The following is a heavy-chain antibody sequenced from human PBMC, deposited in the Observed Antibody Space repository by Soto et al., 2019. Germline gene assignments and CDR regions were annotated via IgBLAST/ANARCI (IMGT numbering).Heavy chain of an antibody. CDR1: GFTFSNAW. D-gene: IGHD3-10*01. CDR2: IKSKTDGGTT. V-gene: IGHV3-15*07. Sequence: GGSLRLSCAASGFTFSNAWTNWVRQAPGKGLEWVGRIKSKTDGGTTDYAAPVKGRFTISRDDSKNTLYLQMNSLKTEDTAVYYCTTDGLVYYGSGSYYNEDYFAYGGQGTLVTVSS. CDR3: TTDGLVYYGSGSYYNEDYFAY. J-gene: IGHJ4*02.